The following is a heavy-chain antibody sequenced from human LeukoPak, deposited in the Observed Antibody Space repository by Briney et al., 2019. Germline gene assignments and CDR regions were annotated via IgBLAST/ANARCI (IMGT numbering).Heavy chain of an antibody. CDR3: ARDYPGFSSFVGYYYGMDV. Sequence: SQTLSLTCAISGDSVSSNSAAWNWIRQSPSRGLEWLGRTYYRSKWYNDYAVSVKSRITINPDTSKNQFSLQLNSVTPEDTAVYYCARDYPGFSSFVGYYYGMDVWGQGTTVTVSS. V-gene: IGHV6-1*01. D-gene: IGHD6-13*01. J-gene: IGHJ6*02. CDR2: TYYRSKWYN. CDR1: GDSVSSNSAA.